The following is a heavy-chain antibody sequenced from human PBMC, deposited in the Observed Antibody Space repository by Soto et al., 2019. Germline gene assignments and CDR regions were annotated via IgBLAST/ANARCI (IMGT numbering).Heavy chain of an antibody. CDR1: GFTFSSYE. Sequence: GGSLRLSCAASGFTFSSYEMNWVRQAPGKGLEWVSYISSSGSTIYYADSVKGRFTISRDNAKNSLYLQMNSLRAEDTAVYYCARGGRDGYNWGGFDYWGQGTLVTVSS. CDR2: ISSSGSTI. D-gene: IGHD5-12*01. V-gene: IGHV3-48*03. CDR3: ARGGRDGYNWGGFDY. J-gene: IGHJ4*02.